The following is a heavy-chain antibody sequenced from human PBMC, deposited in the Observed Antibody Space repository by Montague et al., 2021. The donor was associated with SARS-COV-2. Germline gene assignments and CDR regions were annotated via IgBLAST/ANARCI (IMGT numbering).Heavy chain of an antibody. CDR2: INHSGRT. J-gene: IGHJ2*01. CDR3: TRGPVFSNSWYSFPTLDQRPSWSFGL. D-gene: IGHD6-13*01. Sequence: SETLSLTCAVYGVSFSGYYWSWIRQAPGKGLEWIGEINHSGRTNYNPSLKSRVTISVDTSTNQFSLNLNSVTAADTAVYYCTRGPVFSNSWYSFPTLDQRPSWSFGLWGRGTLVIVSS. CDR1: GVSFSGYY. V-gene: IGHV4-34*01.